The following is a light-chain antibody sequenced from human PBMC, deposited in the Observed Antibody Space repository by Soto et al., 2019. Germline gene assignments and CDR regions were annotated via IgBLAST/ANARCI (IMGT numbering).Light chain of an antibody. V-gene: IGKV3-20*01. CDR2: GAF. CDR1: QSITSNT. CDR3: QQYGNYPFS. Sequence: VVTQSPGTPPFSRGERATLSRRPSQSITSNTLAWYQHKPGQPPRLLMYGAFHRASGTPDRFSGSGSGRAFSLTITRLEPEDFAVYYCQQYGNYPFSFGPGKKVDIK. J-gene: IGKJ3*01.